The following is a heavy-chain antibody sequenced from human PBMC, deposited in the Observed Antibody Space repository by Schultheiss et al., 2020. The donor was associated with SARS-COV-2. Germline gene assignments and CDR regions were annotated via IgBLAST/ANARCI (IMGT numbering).Heavy chain of an antibody. CDR3: ARDGGGYDFWSGYYSYYYMDV. V-gene: IGHV1-2*02. J-gene: IGHJ6*03. CDR1: GYTFTGYY. D-gene: IGHD3-3*01. CDR2: IIPNSGGT. Sequence: ASVKVSCKASGYTFTGYYMHWVRQAPGQGLEWMGRIIPNSGGTNYAQKFQGRVTMTRDTSISTAYMELSRLRSDDTAVYYCARDGGGYDFWSGYYSYYYMDVWGKGTTVTVSS.